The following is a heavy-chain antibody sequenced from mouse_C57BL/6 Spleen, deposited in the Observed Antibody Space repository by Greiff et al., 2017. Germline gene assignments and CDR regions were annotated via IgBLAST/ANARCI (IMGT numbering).Heavy chain of an antibody. V-gene: IGHV1-69*01. CDR3: AYGSSYYAMDY. CDR2: IDPSDSYT. D-gene: IGHD1-1*01. Sequence: QVQLQQPGAELVLPGASVKLSCKASGYTFTSYWMHWVKQRPGQGLEWIGEIDPSDSYTNYNQKFTGKSTLTVDKSSSTAYMQLSSLTSEDSAVYYCAYGSSYYAMDYWGQGTSVTVSS. CDR1: GYTFTSYW. J-gene: IGHJ4*01.